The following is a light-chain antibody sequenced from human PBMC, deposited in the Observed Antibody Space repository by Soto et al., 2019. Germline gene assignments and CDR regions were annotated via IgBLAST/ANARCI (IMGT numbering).Light chain of an antibody. Sequence: EIVLTQSPVTLSVSQRERSSLSCRASQSVSSHVAWYHQKPVHAPRLLIYGASTRATGIPARFSGSGSGTEFTLTITSLQSEDFAVCYCKQYNNWPPVTFGQGGKVDIK. CDR2: GAS. CDR3: KQYNNWPPVT. V-gene: IGKV3-15*01. CDR1: QSVSSH. J-gene: IGKJ1*01.